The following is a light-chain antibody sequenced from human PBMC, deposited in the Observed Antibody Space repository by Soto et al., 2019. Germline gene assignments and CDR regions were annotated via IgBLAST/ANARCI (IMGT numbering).Light chain of an antibody. V-gene: IGLV2-14*01. CDR2: DVS. CDR3: CSYTSSDTYG. Sequence: QSALTQPASVSGSPGQSITISCTGTSSDVGGYDFASWYQQHPGKAPKVMIYDVSNRPSGVSNRFSGSKSGNTASLTISGLQAEDEADYYCCSYTSSDTYGFGTGTKVTVL. CDR1: SSDVGGYDF. J-gene: IGLJ1*01.